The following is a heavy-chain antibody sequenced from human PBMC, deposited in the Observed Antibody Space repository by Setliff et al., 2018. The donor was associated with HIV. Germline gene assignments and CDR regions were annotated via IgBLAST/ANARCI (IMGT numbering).Heavy chain of an antibody. CDR3: ARGKYYFDSGTPSYFDY. CDR2: INHDGIT. D-gene: IGHD3-10*01. Sequence: SETLSLTCAVYGGSSSGYFWSWIRQPPGKGLEWIGEINHDGITNYNPSLKSRVTVSVDTSKSQFSLKLSSVTAADTAVYYCARGKYYFDSGTPSYFDYWGQGSLVTVSS. J-gene: IGHJ4*02. V-gene: IGHV4-34*01. CDR1: GGSSSGYF.